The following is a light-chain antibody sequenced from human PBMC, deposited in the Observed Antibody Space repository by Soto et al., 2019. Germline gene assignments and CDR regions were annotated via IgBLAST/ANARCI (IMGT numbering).Light chain of an antibody. V-gene: IGKV3-15*01. J-gene: IGKJ3*01. CDR1: QSVNTN. CDR3: QQYGGSPLFT. Sequence: EIEMTQSPATLSVSPGERATLSCRASQSVNTNLAWYQQKPGQAPRLLIYGASTRAPGIPARFSGSGSGTEFTLTVSSLQSEDFAVYSCQQYGGSPLFTFGPGTRVDFK. CDR2: GAS.